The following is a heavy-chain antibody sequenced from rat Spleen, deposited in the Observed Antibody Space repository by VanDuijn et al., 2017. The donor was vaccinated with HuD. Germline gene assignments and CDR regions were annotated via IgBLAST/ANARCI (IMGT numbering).Heavy chain of an antibody. CDR1: GFTFSDYN. J-gene: IGHJ3*01. D-gene: IGHD1-1*01. CDR3: ARQGGYSGGNWFAY. V-gene: IGHV5-7*01. Sequence: EVQLVESDGGLVQPGRSLKLSCAASGFTFSDYNMAWVRQAPKKVLEWVPTISYDGSSTYYRDSVKGRFTISRDNAKSTLYLQMDSLRSEDTATYYCARQGGYSGGNWFAYWGQGTLVTVSS. CDR2: ISYDGSST.